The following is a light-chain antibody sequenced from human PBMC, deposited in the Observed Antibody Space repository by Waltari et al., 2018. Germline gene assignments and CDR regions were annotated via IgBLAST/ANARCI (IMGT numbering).Light chain of an antibody. CDR2: AVT. CDR3: CSYAGSTTSSVV. V-gene: IGLV2-23*02. Sequence: QSALTQPASVSGSPGQSITIPCTGSSSDVGGYSLVPWYQQHPGKAPKLMIYAVTKRPSGVSHRFSGSKSGNTASLTISGLQTEDEADYYCCSYAGSTTSSVVFGTGTKVIVL. J-gene: IGLJ1*01. CDR1: SSDVGGYSL.